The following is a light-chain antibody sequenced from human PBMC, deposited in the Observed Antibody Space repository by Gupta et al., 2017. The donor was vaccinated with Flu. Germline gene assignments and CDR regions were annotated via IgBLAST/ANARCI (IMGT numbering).Light chain of an antibody. V-gene: IGKV3-15*01. J-gene: IGKJ4*01. CDR2: GAS. Sequence: EIVMTQSPATLSVSPGERATLSCRASQSVSSNLAWYQQKPGQAPRLLIYGASTRATGIPARFSGSGSGTEFTLTISSLQSEDFAVYYGQQYNNWPLFGGGTKVEI. CDR3: QQYNNWPL. CDR1: QSVSSN.